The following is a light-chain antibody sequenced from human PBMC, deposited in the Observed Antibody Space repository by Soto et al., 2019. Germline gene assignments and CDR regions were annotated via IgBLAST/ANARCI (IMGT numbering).Light chain of an antibody. Sequence: EIVLTQSPGTLSLSPGERATLSCRASQSVSSAYLAWYQQKPGQAPRLLMYAGSSRATGIPDRFSGGGSVTDFTLTISGLEPEDFAVYYCQQFGTSLPITFGQGTRLEIK. V-gene: IGKV3-20*01. J-gene: IGKJ5*01. CDR1: QSVSSAY. CDR2: AGS. CDR3: QQFGTSLPIT.